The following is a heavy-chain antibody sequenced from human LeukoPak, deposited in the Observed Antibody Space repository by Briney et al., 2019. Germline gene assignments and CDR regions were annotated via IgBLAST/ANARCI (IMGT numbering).Heavy chain of an antibody. V-gene: IGHV3-7*01. CDR2: MKRDGSEI. CDR1: GFTFSTYW. Sequence: GGSLRLSCSASGFTFSTYWMSWVRQAPGKGLEWVANMKRDGSEIYYVDSVRGRFTISRDNAKSSLYLQMNSLRAEDTAVYYCARVGGDYDILTGYFYWGQGALVTVSS. D-gene: IGHD3-9*01. CDR3: ARVGGDYDILTGYFY. J-gene: IGHJ4*02.